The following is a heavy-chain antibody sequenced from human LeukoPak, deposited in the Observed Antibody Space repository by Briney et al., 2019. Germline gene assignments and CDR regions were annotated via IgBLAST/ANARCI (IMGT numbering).Heavy chain of an antibody. CDR1: GGSMGGYS. CDR3: ARDSVEGY. CDR2: IYTSGST. D-gene: IGHD1-1*01. V-gene: IGHV4-4*07. J-gene: IGHJ4*02. Sequence: SETLSLTCTVSGGSMGGYSWSWLRQPAGKGLEWIARIYTSGSTNYNPSLKSRVTMSVDTSKNQFSLKLSSVTAADTGVYYCARDSVEGYWGQGTLVTVSS.